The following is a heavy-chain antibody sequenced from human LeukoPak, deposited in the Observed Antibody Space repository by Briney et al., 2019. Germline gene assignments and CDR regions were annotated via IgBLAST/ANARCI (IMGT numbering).Heavy chain of an antibody. CDR3: ARGSSICSGGSCYSRVYYYYGMDV. CDR1: GGSFSGYY. CDR2: INHSGST. V-gene: IGHV4-34*01. J-gene: IGHJ6*02. Sequence: PSETLSLTCAVYGGSFSGYYWSWIRQPPGKGLEWIGEINHSGSTNYNPSLKSRVTISVDTSKNQFSLKLSSVTAADTAAYYCARGSSICSGGSCYSRVYYYYGMDVWGQGTTVTVSS. D-gene: IGHD2-15*01.